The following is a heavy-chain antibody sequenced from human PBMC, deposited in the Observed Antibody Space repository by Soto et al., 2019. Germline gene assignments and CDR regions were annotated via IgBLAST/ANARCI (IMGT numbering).Heavy chain of an antibody. Sequence: QVQLLQSGAEVKKPGASVKVSCKASGYTFTSYGVSWVRQAPGQGLEWMGWISAYNGNTTYAQQLQGRVTMTTDTSTSTAYLDVRSLRSDDTAVYYCAREGVYGDDGLMGFEPWGQGTLVTVSS. D-gene: IGHD4-17*01. CDR1: GYTFTSYG. CDR2: ISAYNGNT. V-gene: IGHV1-18*01. CDR3: AREGVYGDDGLMGFEP. J-gene: IGHJ5*02.